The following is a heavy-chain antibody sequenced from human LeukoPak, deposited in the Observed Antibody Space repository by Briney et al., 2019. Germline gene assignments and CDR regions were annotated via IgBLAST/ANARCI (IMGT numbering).Heavy chain of an antibody. CDR1: GFTFSSYA. CDR2: INHSGST. V-gene: IGHV4-34*01. CDR3: AREGYCSSTSCYAGIDY. D-gene: IGHD2-2*01. J-gene: IGHJ4*02. Sequence: PGGSLRLSCAASGFTFSSYAMSWIRQPPGKGLEWIGEINHSGSTNYNPSLKSRVTISVDTSKNQFSLKLSSVTAADTAVYYCAREGYCSSTSCYAGIDYWGQGTLVTVSS.